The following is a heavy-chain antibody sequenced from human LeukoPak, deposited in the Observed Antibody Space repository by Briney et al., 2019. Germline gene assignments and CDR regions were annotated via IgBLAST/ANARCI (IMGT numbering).Heavy chain of an antibody. CDR1: GGSISDYY. V-gene: IGHV4-39*01. CDR3: ERECSGGSCYHNWFDP. J-gene: IGHJ5*02. CDR2: IFYSGST. Sequence: SETLSLTCTVSGGSISDYYWSWIRQPPGKGLEWIGSIFYSGSTYYNPSLKSRVTISVDTSKNQFSLKLSSVTAADTAVYYCERECSGGSCYHNWFDPWGQGTLVTVSS. D-gene: IGHD2-15*01.